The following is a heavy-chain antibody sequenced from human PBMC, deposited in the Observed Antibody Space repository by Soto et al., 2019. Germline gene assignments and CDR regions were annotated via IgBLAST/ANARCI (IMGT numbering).Heavy chain of an antibody. CDR1: GFTFSAYA. V-gene: IGHV3-23*01. J-gene: IGHJ4*02. CDR2: VSASGLNT. D-gene: IGHD6-19*01. CDR3: ATGGRQWLVTPDFNY. Sequence: PRGSLRLSCAASGFTFSAYAMAWVRQAPGKGLEWVSGVSASGLNTDYADPVKGRFYISRDSSKNTVSLEMTSLRAEDTAVYYCATGGRQWLVTPDFNYWGQGALVPVSS.